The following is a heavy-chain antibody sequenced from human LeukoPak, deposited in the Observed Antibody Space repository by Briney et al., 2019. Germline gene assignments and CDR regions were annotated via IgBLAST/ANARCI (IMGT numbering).Heavy chain of an antibody. Sequence: ASVRVSCKASGYTFTGYYMHWGRQAPGQGLEWMGGINPNSGGTNYAQNFQGRVTMTRDTSISTAYMELTRLRSDDTAVYYCARDGEYCAGGGCYVNWFDPWGQGTLVTVSS. CDR1: GYTFTGYY. J-gene: IGHJ5*02. CDR3: ARDGEYCAGGGCYVNWFDP. CDR2: INPNSGGT. V-gene: IGHV1-2*02. D-gene: IGHD2-15*01.